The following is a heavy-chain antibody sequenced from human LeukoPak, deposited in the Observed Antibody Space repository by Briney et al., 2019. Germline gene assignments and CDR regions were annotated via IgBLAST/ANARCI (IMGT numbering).Heavy chain of an antibody. CDR2: IYHSGST. CDR3: ARYWFDP. J-gene: IGHJ5*02. Sequence: PGGSLRLSCAASGFTFSNYNMNWVRQAPGKGLEWIGSIYHSGSTYYNPSLKSRVTISVDTSKNQFSLKLSSVTAADTAVYYCARYWFDPWGQGTLVTVSS. CDR1: GFTFSNYN. V-gene: IGHV4-38-2*01.